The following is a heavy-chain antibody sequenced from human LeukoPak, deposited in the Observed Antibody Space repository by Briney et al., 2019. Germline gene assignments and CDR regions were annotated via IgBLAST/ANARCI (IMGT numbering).Heavy chain of an antibody. J-gene: IGHJ4*02. D-gene: IGHD3-10*01. Sequence: PGGSLRPSCAASGFTVSTNYMSWVRHPPGKGLEWVSIIYSGGTTYFADSVKGRFTLSRDTSKNTLYLQMNSLRAEDTAVYYCARVVRGPYQLFDFWGQGTLVTVSS. V-gene: IGHV3-66*01. CDR3: ARVVRGPYQLFDF. CDR1: GFTVSTNY. CDR2: IYSGGTT.